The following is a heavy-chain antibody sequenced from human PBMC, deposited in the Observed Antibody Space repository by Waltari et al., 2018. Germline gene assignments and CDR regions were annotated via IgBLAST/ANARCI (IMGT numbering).Heavy chain of an antibody. CDR3: ARGGTMVRGVTPFDY. J-gene: IGHJ4*02. Sequence: QVQLQQWGAGLLKPSETLSLPCAAYGGYFSGYYWSWIRQPPGKGLEWIGEINHSGSTNYNPSLKSRVTISVDTSKNQFSLKLSSVTAADTAVYYCARGGTMVRGVTPFDYWGQGTLVTVSS. CDR1: GGYFSGYY. D-gene: IGHD3-10*01. CDR2: INHSGST. V-gene: IGHV4-34*01.